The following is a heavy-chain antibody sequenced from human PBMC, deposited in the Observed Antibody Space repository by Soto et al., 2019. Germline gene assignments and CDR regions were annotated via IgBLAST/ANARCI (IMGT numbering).Heavy chain of an antibody. V-gene: IGHV1-8*01. D-gene: IGHD5-18*01. Sequence: ASVKVSCKASGYTFTSYDINWVRQATGQGLEWMGWMNPNSGNTGYAQKFQGRVTMTRNTSISTAYMELSSLRSEDTAVYYCARGLLQLWLGRYYYGMDVWGQGTTVTVSS. J-gene: IGHJ6*02. CDR3: ARGLLQLWLGRYYYGMDV. CDR1: GYTFTSYD. CDR2: MNPNSGNT.